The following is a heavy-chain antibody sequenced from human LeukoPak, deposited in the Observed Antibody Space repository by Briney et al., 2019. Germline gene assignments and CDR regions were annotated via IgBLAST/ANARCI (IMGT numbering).Heavy chain of an antibody. Sequence: PGGSLRLSCAASGFTFSTYWMHWVRQAPGKGLVWVSRINPDGTTTSYADSVKGRLTISRDNAKDTVYLQMNSLRAEDTAVYYCARVSIGWYSFDYWGQGTLVTVSS. D-gene: IGHD6-19*01. J-gene: IGHJ4*02. CDR2: INPDGTTT. CDR3: ARVSIGWYSFDY. CDR1: GFTFSTYW. V-gene: IGHV3-74*01.